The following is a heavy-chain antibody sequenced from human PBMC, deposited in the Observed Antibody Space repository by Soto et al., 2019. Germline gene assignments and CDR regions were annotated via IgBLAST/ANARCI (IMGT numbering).Heavy chain of an antibody. Sequence: QVQLQESGPGLVKPSETLSLTCTVSGGSISSYYWSWIRQPAGKGLEWIGRIYTSGSTNYNPSRKSRLTMSVDTSKNQFSLKLSSVTAADTAVYYCARWAVGYCSGGSCYSSWFDPWGQGTLVTVSS. CDR2: IYTSGST. J-gene: IGHJ5*02. CDR3: ARWAVGYCSGGSCYSSWFDP. CDR1: GGSISSYY. D-gene: IGHD2-15*01. V-gene: IGHV4-4*07.